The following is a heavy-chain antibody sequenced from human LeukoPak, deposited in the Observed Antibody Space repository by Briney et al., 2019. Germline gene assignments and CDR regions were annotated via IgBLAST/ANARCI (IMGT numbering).Heavy chain of an antibody. J-gene: IGHJ4*02. CDR2: ISTHNGDT. CDR1: GYIFTTYG. CDR3: ARGGFYYDTSGYVESFDY. V-gene: IGHV1-18*01. Sequence: ASVKVSCKTSGYIFTTYGVSWVRQAPGQGLEWMGCISTHNGDTNYAQKVQDRVTMTTDTSTYTAYMELRSLRSDDTAVYYCARGGFYYDTSGYVESFDYWGQGTLVTVSS. D-gene: IGHD3-22*01.